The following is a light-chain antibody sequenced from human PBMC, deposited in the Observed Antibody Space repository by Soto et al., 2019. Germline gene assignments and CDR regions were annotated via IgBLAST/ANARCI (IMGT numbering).Light chain of an antibody. CDR1: QSLLHSNGYNY. CDR3: MQGLQTPYT. CDR2: LGS. V-gene: IGKV2-28*01. J-gene: IGKJ2*01. Sequence: DIVMTQSPLSLPVTPGEPASISCRSSQSLLHSNGYNYLDWYLQKPGQSPQLLIYLGSSRSSGVPDRFSGSGSGTDFTLTISRVEAEDVGLYYCMQGLQTPYTFGQGTKLEI.